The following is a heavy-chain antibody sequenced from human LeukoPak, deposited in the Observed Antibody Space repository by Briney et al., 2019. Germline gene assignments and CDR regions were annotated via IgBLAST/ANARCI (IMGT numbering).Heavy chain of an antibody. J-gene: IGHJ4*02. Sequence: GESLRLSCAASGFTFTNVWMSWVRQAPGKGLEWVALISYDGGNKYYADSVKGRFTISRDNSKNTLYLQMNSLRAEDTAVYYCARVLNYYDSSGYYFSYWGQGTLVTVSS. CDR3: ARVLNYYDSSGYYFSY. V-gene: IGHV3-30-3*01. CDR1: GFTFTNVW. CDR2: ISYDGGNK. D-gene: IGHD3-22*01.